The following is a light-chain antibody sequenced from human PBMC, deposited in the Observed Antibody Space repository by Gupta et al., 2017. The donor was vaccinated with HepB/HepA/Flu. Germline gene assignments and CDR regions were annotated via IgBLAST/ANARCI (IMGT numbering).Light chain of an antibody. CDR3: QQYERLYT. Sequence: DIQMTQSPSTLSASVGDRVIITCRASQSISSWLAWYQQKPGKAPKLLIYKASTLESGVPSRFSGSGSGTEFTLTISSLQPDDFATYYGQQYERLYTFGQGTKLEIK. CDR2: KAS. CDR1: QSISSW. J-gene: IGKJ2*01. V-gene: IGKV1-5*03.